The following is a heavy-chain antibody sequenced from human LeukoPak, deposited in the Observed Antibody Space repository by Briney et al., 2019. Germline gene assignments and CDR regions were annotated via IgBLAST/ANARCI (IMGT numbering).Heavy chain of an antibody. CDR2: VNRDWSST. V-gene: IGHV3-74*01. J-gene: IGHJ4*02. CDR1: GFTFSDYW. D-gene: IGHD6-13*01. CDR3: ARDRSISAAGDTY. Sequence: GGSLRLSCAASGFTFSDYWMHWVRQAPGKGLVWVSRVNRDWSSTIYADSVKGLFTISRDNAQNTLSLQMNSLRAEDTAVYYCARDRSISAAGDTYWGQGTLVTVSS.